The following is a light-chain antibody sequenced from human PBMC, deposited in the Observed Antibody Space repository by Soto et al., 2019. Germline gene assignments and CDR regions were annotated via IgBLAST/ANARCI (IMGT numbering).Light chain of an antibody. V-gene: IGLV2-14*01. CDR1: SSDVGGYNY. CDR2: EVS. J-gene: IGLJ2*01. CDR3: SSYTSSSTVV. Sequence: QTPPASVSGSPGQWITISCTVTSSDVGGYNYVSWYQQHPGKAPKLMIYEVSNRPSGVSNRFSGSKSGNTASLTISGLQAEDEADYYCSSYTSSSTVVFGGGTKVTVL.